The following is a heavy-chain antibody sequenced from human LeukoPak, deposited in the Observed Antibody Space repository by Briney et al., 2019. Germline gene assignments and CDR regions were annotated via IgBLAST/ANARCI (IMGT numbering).Heavy chain of an antibody. J-gene: IGHJ5*02. D-gene: IGHD3-10*01. CDR1: GGTFSSYA. Sequence: ASVKVSCKASGGTFSSYAISWVRQAPGQGLEWMGWISAYNGNTNYAQKLQGRVTMTTDTSTSTAYMELRSLRSDDTAVYYCATAYGSGSYQYNWFDPWGQGTLVTVSS. CDR3: ATAYGSGSYQYNWFDP. CDR2: ISAYNGNT. V-gene: IGHV1-18*01.